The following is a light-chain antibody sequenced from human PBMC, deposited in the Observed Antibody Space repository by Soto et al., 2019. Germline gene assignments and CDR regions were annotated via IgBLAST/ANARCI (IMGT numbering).Light chain of an antibody. Sequence: DIVMTQSPDSLAVSLGERATINCKSSQSVLYNSNNKNYLAWYQHKPGQPPKLLIYWASTRESGVPDRFSGSGSGTDFTLTIGSLQAEDLAVYYCQQYYGTPYTFGQGTKLEIK. CDR2: WAS. CDR1: QSVLYNSNNKNY. CDR3: QQYYGTPYT. V-gene: IGKV4-1*01. J-gene: IGKJ2*01.